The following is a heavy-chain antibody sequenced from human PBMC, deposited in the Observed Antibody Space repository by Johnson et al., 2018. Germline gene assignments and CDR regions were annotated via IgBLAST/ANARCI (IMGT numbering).Heavy chain of an antibody. D-gene: IGHD3-22*01. V-gene: IGHV3-33*01. J-gene: IGHJ3*02. CDR1: GFTFSSSG. CDR2: IWYDGSNK. CDR3: ARGRRSRIVVAYDAFDI. Sequence: QVQLVESGGGVVQXGRSLRLXCAASGFTFSSSGMHWVRQAPGKGLEWVAVIWYDGSNKYYAASVKRRFPISRDNSKNTLYLQMNSLRSADTALYYRARGRRSRIVVAYDAFDIWGQGTMVTVSS.